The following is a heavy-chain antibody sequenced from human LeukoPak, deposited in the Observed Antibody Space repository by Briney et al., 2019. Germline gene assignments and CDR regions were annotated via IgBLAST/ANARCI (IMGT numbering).Heavy chain of an antibody. CDR1: GFTFSSYS. D-gene: IGHD6-13*01. J-gene: IGHJ6*03. CDR2: ISSSSSYI. Sequence: GGSLRLSCAASGFTFSSYSMNWVRQAPGKGLERVSPISSSSSYIYYADSVKGRFTISRDNAKNSLYLQMNSLRAEDTAVYYCARVAARRGYVYYYYMDVWGKGTTVTVSS. CDR3: ARVAARRGYVYYYYMDV. V-gene: IGHV3-21*01.